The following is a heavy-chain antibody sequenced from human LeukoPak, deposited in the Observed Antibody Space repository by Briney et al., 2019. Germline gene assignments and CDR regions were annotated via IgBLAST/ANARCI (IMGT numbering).Heavy chain of an antibody. CDR2: ISSSGSTI. D-gene: IGHD6-13*01. CDR1: GFTVSSNY. CDR3: ARRYTSKWGGSSWYPPLYYFDY. Sequence: PGGSLRLSCAASGFTVSSNYMSWIRQAPGKGLEWVSYISSSGSTIYYADSVKGRFTISRDNAKNSLYLQMNSLRAEDTAVYYCARRYTSKWGGSSWYPPLYYFDYWGQGTLVTVSS. V-gene: IGHV3-11*04. J-gene: IGHJ4*02.